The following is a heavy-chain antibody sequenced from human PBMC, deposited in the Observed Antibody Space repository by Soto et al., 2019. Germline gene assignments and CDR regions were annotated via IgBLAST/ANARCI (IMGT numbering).Heavy chain of an antibody. Sequence: GGSLRLSCAASGFIFTSYIVHWVRQAPGKGLEWVASVSYDGSKRHYADSVKGRFSISRDNSKNTVYLQMNSLRTEDTAVYYCVRDKGLLFDCNFDSRAQGTLDTGSS. D-gene: IGHD3-16*01. V-gene: IGHV3-30*01. CDR2: VSYDGSKR. CDR1: GFIFTSYI. J-gene: IGHJ4*02. CDR3: VRDKGLLFDCNFDS.